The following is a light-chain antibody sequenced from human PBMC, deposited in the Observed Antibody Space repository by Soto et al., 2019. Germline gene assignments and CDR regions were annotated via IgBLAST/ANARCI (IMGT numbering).Light chain of an antibody. CDR3: QQYGNSPA. Sequence: EIVLTQSPGTLSLSQGERATLSCRASQRVSSSYLAWYQQKPGQAPRLLIYGASSRATGLPDRFSGSGSGTDFTLTISRLEPVDFAVDYCQQYGNSPAFGGGTKVEIK. CDR1: QRVSSSY. J-gene: IGKJ4*01. CDR2: GAS. V-gene: IGKV3-20*01.